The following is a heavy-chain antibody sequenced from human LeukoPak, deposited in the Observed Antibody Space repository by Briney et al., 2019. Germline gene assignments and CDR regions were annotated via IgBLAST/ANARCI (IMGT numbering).Heavy chain of an antibody. J-gene: IGHJ4*02. CDR3: SRGELWFGGLFYHGY. Sequence: GRSLRLSCAASGFTFSYYAMHWVRQAPDKGLEWVAVISYDGSNQYYADSVKGRFTISRDNSKNTLYLQLNSLRAEDTAVYYCSRGELWFGGLFYHGYWGQGTLVTVSS. V-gene: IGHV3-30*04. CDR1: GFTFSYYA. CDR2: ISYDGSNQ. D-gene: IGHD3-10*01.